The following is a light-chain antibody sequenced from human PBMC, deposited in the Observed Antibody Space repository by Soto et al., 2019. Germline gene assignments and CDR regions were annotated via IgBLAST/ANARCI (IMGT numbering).Light chain of an antibody. J-gene: IGLJ1*01. V-gene: IGLV2-23*02. Sequence: SSPTPPSPLFGAPWPSITISFAGNRRDVGAYTLVSWYQQHPGKAPNLIICEVNPRPSGISNRFSGSKSGDTASLTISGLQAEDEADYFCCSYAGTVAYVFGTGTKVTVL. CDR3: CSYAGTVAYV. CDR1: RRDVGAYTL. CDR2: EVN.